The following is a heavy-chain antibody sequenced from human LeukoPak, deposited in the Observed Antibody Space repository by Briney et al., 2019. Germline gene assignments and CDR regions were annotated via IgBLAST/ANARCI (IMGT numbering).Heavy chain of an antibody. D-gene: IGHD6-13*01. Sequence: GGSLRLSCAASGFAFSDYSMNWVRQAPGKGLEWVSYISSSDNTIHYADSVKGRFTISRDNAKNSLYLQMNSLRDEDTAVYYCARRFLGVAAAGRQYYFDYWGQGTLVTVSS. V-gene: IGHV3-48*02. CDR1: GFAFSDYS. CDR2: ISSSDNTI. J-gene: IGHJ4*02. CDR3: ARRFLGVAAAGRQYYFDY.